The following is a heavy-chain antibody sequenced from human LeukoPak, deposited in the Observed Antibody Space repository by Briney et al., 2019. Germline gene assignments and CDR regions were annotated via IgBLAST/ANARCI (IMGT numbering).Heavy chain of an antibody. J-gene: IGHJ3*01. CDR3: ARRSAAKDAFDF. CDR1: GLTFRHYG. V-gene: IGHV3-74*01. D-gene: IGHD6-25*01. Sequence: GGSLRLSCAASGLTFRHYGMHWVRQAPGKGLVWVSRISYDGSSTNYADSVKGRFTISRDNAKNTLYLQMNSLRAEDTAVYYCARRSAAKDAFDFWGQGTMVTVSS. CDR2: ISYDGSST.